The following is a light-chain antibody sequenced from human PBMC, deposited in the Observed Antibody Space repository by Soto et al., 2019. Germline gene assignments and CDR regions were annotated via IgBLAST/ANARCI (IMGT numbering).Light chain of an antibody. CDR3: MQSTQLPPT. V-gene: IGKV2D-29*02. Sequence: DVVMTQTPLSLSVTPGQPSSISCKSSQVLLAITGETFLFCYLQKPGQSPQLLIYEVSTRVSGVPDRFSGSGSGTDFTLEISRVETDDVGIYYCMQSTQLPPTFGQGTRLEIK. CDR2: EVS. CDR1: QVLLAITGETF. J-gene: IGKJ5*01.